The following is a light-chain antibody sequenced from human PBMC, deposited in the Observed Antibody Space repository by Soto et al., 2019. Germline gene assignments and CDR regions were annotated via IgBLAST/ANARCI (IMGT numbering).Light chain of an antibody. Sequence: IVMTQSPATLSVAPGERATLSCRASQSVSRNLAWYQQTRGQAPRLLMFDASTRATGIPARFSGSGSGTDFTLSISSLQPEDSAIYYCQQYNNWPRTFGQGTKVDIK. CDR1: QSVSRN. J-gene: IGKJ1*01. CDR2: DAS. CDR3: QQYNNWPRT. V-gene: IGKV3-15*01.